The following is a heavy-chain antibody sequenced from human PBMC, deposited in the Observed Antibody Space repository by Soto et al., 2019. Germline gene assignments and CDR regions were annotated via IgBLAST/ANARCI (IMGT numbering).Heavy chain of an antibody. V-gene: IGHV3-33*01. J-gene: IGHJ4*02. D-gene: IGHD6-6*01. CDR3: ARGLRSVLDY. Sequence: GGSLRLSCVASGFIFSNFGMPWARQAPGKGLEWVAVISSDEKIKQYADSVRGRFAISRDNSRNTLYLKMTSLRAEDTAIYYCARGLRSVLDYWGQGTLVTVSS. CDR2: ISSDEKIK. CDR1: GFIFSNFG.